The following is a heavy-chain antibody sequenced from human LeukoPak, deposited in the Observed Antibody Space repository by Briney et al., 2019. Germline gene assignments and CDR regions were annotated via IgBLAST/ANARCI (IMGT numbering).Heavy chain of an antibody. D-gene: IGHD2-2*01. CDR1: GGSFSGYY. Sequence: SETLSLTCAVYGGSFSGYYWSWIRQPPGKGLEWIGEINHSGITNYNPSLKSRVTISVDTSKNQFSLMLSSVTAADTAVYYCELFVVAVPAANYRRGVVDNTADYWGQGTLVIVSS. J-gene: IGHJ4*02. V-gene: IGHV4-34*01. CDR3: ELFVVAVPAANYRRGVVDNTADY. CDR2: INHSGIT.